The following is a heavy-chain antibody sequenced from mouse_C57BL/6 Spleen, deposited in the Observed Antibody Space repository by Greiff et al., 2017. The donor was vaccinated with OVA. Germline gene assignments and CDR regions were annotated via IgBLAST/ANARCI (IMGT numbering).Heavy chain of an antibody. CDR3: APGRGAMDY. Sequence: QVQLQQPGAELVMPGASVKLSCKASGYTFTSYWMHWVKQRPGQGLEWIGEIDPSDSYTNYNQKFKGKSTLTVDKSSSTAYMQLSSLTSEDAAVYYCAPGRGAMDYWGQGTSVTVSS. V-gene: IGHV1-69*01. J-gene: IGHJ4*01. CDR1: GYTFTSYW. CDR2: IDPSDSYT.